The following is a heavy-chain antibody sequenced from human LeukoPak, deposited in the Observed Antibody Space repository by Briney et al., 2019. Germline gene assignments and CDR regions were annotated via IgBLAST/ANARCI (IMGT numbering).Heavy chain of an antibody. CDR2: INSDGSST. V-gene: IGHV3-74*01. CDR1: GFTFSSYW. CDR3: ARERVVVPAARYYYYYGMDV. Sequence: TGGSLGLSCAASGFTFSSYWMHWVRQAPGKGLVWVARINSDGSSTSYADSVKGRFTISRDNAKNTLYLQMNSLRAEDTAVYYCARERVVVPAARYYYYYGMDVWGKGTTVTVSS. J-gene: IGHJ6*04. D-gene: IGHD2-2*01.